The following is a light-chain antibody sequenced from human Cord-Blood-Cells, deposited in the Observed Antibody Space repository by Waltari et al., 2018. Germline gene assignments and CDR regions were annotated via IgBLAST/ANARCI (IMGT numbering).Light chain of an antibody. CDR2: DVS. CDR1: SSDVGGYNY. Sequence: QSALTQPRSVSGSPGPSVTISCTGTSSDVGGYNYVSWYQQHPGKAPKLMIYDVSKRPSGVPDRFSGSKSGNTASLTISRLQAEDEADYYCCSYAGSYVFGTGTKVTVL. CDR3: CSYAGSYV. V-gene: IGLV2-11*01. J-gene: IGLJ1*01.